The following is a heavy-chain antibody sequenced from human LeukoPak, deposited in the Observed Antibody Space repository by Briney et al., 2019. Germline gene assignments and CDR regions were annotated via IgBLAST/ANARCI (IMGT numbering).Heavy chain of an antibody. V-gene: IGHV4-39*07. CDR2: IYYSGST. CDR3: ARVPTVTTYYYMDV. Sequence: SETLSLTCTVSGGSISSSSYYWGWIRQPPGKGLECIGSIYYSGSTNYNPSLKSRVTISVDTSKNQFSLKLSSVTAADTAVYYCARVPTVTTYYYMDVSGKGTTVTVSS. J-gene: IGHJ6*03. D-gene: IGHD4-17*01. CDR1: GGSISSSSYY.